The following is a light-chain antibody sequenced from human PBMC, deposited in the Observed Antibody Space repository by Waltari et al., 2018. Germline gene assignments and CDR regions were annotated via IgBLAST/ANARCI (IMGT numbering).Light chain of an antibody. CDR3: QQYFTIALA. J-gene: IGKJ4*01. V-gene: IGKV1-NL1*01. CDR1: QGISNS. CDR2: ATS. Sequence: DIQMTQSPSSRSASVGDRVTITCRASQGISNSLAWYQQKPGKAPKLLLYATSILESGVPSRFIGSGSWTDYTLTISSLQPEDFATYYCQQYFTIALAFGGGTKVEIE.